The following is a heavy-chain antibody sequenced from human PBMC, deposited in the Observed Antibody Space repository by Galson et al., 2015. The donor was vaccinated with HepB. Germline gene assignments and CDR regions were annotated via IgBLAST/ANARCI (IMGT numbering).Heavy chain of an antibody. CDR1: PGAITGYY. D-gene: IGHD4-11*01. J-gene: IGHJ4*02. Sequence: ETLSLTCTVSPGAITGYYWTWIRQPPGRGLEWIGSVYYTGTTNYSPSLKSRVIISLDTSKNSFSLNLNSVTAADTAIYYCARGHYGNYGAKVPRFDYWGQGTLVTISS. CDR2: VYYTGTT. CDR3: ARGHYGNYGAKVPRFDY. V-gene: IGHV4-59*08.